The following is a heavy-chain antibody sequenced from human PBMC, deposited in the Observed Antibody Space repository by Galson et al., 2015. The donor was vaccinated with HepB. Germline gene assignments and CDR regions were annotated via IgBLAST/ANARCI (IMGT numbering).Heavy chain of an antibody. CDR3: ARQWELLQSDAFDI. V-gene: IGHV6-1*01. J-gene: IGHJ3*02. Sequence: CAISGDSVSSNSAAWYWIRQSPSRGLEWLGRTYYRSKWYNDYAVSVKSRITINPDTSKNQFSLQLNSVTPEDTAVYYCARQWELLQSDAFDIWGQGTMVTVSS. D-gene: IGHD1-26*01. CDR1: GDSVSSNSAA. CDR2: TYYRSKWYN.